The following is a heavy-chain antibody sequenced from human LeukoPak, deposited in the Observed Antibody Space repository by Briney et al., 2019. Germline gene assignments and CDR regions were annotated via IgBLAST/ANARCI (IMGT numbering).Heavy chain of an antibody. V-gene: IGHV3-30*18. CDR3: AKDTYYDSSGYYSPFDY. CDR2: ISYDGSNK. D-gene: IGHD3-22*01. J-gene: IGHJ4*02. CDR1: GFTFSSYG. Sequence: GRSLRLSCAASGFTFSSYGMHWVRQAPGKGLEWVAVISYDGSNKYYADSVKGRFTISRDNSKNTLYLQMNSLRAEDTAVYYCAKDTYYDSSGYYSPFDYWGQGTLVTVSS.